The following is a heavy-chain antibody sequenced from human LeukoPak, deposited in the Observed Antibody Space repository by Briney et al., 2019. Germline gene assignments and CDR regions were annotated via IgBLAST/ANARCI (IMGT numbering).Heavy chain of an antibody. J-gene: IGHJ4*02. CDR1: GGSISSYH. Sequence: SETLSLTCTVSGGSISSYHWSWIQQPPGKGLEWIGYIYYSGSTNYNPSLKSRVTISLDTSKNQCSLKVSSVTAADTAVYYCARHSSGYLSYFDYWGQGTLVPVSS. V-gene: IGHV4-59*08. D-gene: IGHD3-22*01. CDR2: IYYSGST. CDR3: ARHSSGYLSYFDY.